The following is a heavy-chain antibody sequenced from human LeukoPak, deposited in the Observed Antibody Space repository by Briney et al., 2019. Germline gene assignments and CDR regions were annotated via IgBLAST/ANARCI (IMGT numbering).Heavy chain of an antibody. Sequence: GRSLRLSCVASGFSFRTDGMHWVRQAPGKGLEWVAVIWYDASKTYCADSVQGRFPISRDNSNNTLYLQMNSLRAEDTAVYYCATFDGDSYSWDVRGKGTTVTVSS. CDR2: IWYDASKT. D-gene: IGHD2-15*01. CDR3: ATFDGDSYSWDV. J-gene: IGHJ6*03. CDR1: GFSFRTDG. V-gene: IGHV3-33*01.